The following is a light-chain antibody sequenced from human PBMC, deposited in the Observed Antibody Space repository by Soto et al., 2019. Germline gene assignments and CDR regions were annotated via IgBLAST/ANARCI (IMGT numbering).Light chain of an antibody. Sequence: QSALTQPASVSGSPGQSITISCTGTSSDFGGYNYVSWYQQHPGKAPKLMIYDVSNRPSGVSNRFSGSKSGNTASLTISGLQAEDEVDYYCSSYTSSSTLEVFGTGTKLTVL. J-gene: IGLJ1*01. CDR2: DVS. CDR1: SSDFGGYNY. CDR3: SSYTSSSTLEV. V-gene: IGLV2-14*01.